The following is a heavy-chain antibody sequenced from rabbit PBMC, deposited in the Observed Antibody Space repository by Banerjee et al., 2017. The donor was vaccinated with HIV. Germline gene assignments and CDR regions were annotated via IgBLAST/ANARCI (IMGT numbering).Heavy chain of an antibody. V-gene: IGHV1S45*01. D-gene: IGHD3-1*01. Sequence: QEQLVESGGGLVQPGGSLKLSCTASGFTISSSYWMSWVRQAPGKGLEWIGYISTGDGSTYYASWATGRFTISRTSSTTVALQMTSLTAADTATYFCARGVRGFNLWGPGTLVTVS. CDR1: GFTISSSYW. J-gene: IGHJ4*01. CDR2: ISTGDGST. CDR3: ARGVRGFNL.